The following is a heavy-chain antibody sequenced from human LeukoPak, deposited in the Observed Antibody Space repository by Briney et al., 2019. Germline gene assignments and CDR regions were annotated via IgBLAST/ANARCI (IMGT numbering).Heavy chain of an antibody. V-gene: IGHV4-61*02. J-gene: IGHJ5*02. CDR3: ARGGGPFDP. Sequence: PSETLSLTCTVSGDSISSGTYFWNWIRQPAGRRLEYIGRIHTNGGTDYHPSLKSRVTVSIDTSKNQFSLKLTSVTAADTAVYYCARGGGPFDPWGQGTLVTVSS. CDR2: IHTNGGT. D-gene: IGHD6-25*01. CDR1: GDSISSGTYF.